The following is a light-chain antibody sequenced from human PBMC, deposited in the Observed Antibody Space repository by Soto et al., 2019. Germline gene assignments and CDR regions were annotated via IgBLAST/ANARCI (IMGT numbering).Light chain of an antibody. CDR3: QQYQIDWT. J-gene: IGKJ1*01. CDR2: DAS. Sequence: DIQMTQSPSTLSASVGDRVSITCRASQRVNTCLAWYQQKPGKAPTLLIYDASNLESGVPSRFSGSGSGTEFTPTLSSLQPDDFATYYCQQYQIDWTFGQGTKVDIK. CDR1: QRVNTC. V-gene: IGKV1-5*01.